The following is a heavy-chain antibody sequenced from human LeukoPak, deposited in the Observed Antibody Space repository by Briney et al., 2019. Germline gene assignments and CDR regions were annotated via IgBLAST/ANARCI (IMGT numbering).Heavy chain of an antibody. CDR1: GGTFSSYT. J-gene: IGHJ1*01. CDR2: IIPILGIA. D-gene: IGHD6-19*01. CDR3: AGAVAGRISYFQH. V-gene: IGHV1-69*02. Sequence: SSVKVSCKASGGTFSSYTISWVRQAPGQGLEWMGRIIPILGIANHAQKFQGRVTITADKSTSTAYMELSSLRSEDTAVYYCAGAVAGRISYFQHWGQGTLVTVSS.